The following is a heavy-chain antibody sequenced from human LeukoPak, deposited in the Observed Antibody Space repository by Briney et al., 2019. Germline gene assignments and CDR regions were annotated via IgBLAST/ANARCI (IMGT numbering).Heavy chain of an antibody. D-gene: IGHD1-26*01. J-gene: IGHJ4*02. CDR1: GFTFSRYG. CDR2: IWHDGSYE. CDR3: AKDGVGATSLDC. Sequence: RGPLRLSCAASGFTFSRYGMHWVRQAPGKGLDWVAVIWHDGSYEYYADSVKGRFTISRDSSKHTLYLQMNSLRAEDTAVYYCAKDGVGATSLDCWGQGTLVTVSS. V-gene: IGHV3-33*06.